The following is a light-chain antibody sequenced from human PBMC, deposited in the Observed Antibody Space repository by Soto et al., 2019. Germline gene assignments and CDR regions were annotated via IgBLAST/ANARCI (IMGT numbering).Light chain of an antibody. J-gene: IGKJ1*01. CDR1: QSVSSSY. CDR2: GAS. Sequence: EVVLTQSPGTLSLSPGERATLSCRASQSVSSSYLAWYQQKPGQAPRLLIYGASSRATGIPDRFSGSGSGTDFTLTISILEPEDFAVYYCQQYDSSPKPFGQGTKV. V-gene: IGKV3-20*01. CDR3: QQYDSSPKP.